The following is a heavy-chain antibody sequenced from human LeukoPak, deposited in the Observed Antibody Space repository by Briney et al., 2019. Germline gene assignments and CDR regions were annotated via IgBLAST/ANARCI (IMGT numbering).Heavy chain of an antibody. CDR1: GFTFSSYG. Sequence: GGSLRLSCAASGFTFSSYGMHWVRQTPGTGLEWVAVISYDGSDKYYADSVKGRFTISRDNSKNTLYLQMNSLRAEDTAVYYCAKEGYSYGLFDYWGQETLVTVSS. CDR3: AKEGYSYGLFDY. CDR2: ISYDGSDK. V-gene: IGHV3-30*18. J-gene: IGHJ4*02. D-gene: IGHD5-18*01.